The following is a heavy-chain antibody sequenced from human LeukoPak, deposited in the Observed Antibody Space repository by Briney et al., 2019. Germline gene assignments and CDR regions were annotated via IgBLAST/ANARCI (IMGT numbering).Heavy chain of an antibody. J-gene: IGHJ4*02. CDR1: GGSFSGYY. CDR2: INHSGST. CDR3: ARGPVTQSPARLDY. V-gene: IGHV4-34*01. Sequence: PSETLSLTCAVYGGSFSGYYWSWIRQPPGKGLEWIGEINHSGSTNYNPSLKSRVTISVDTSKNQFSLKLSSVTAADTAVYYCARGPVTQSPARLDYWGQGTLVTVSS. D-gene: IGHD4-17*01.